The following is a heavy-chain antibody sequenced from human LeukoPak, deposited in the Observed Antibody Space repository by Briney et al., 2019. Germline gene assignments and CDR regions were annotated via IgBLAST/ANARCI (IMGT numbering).Heavy chain of an antibody. D-gene: IGHD1-14*01. CDR3: ARYRNSNRRADY. CDR1: GFTFSSYA. CDR2: ISSSSSYI. Sequence: GGSLRLSCAASGFTFSSYAMSWVRQAPGKGLEWVSSISSSSSYIYYADSVKGRFTISRDNAKNSLYLQMNSLRAEDTAVYYCARYRNSNRRADYWGQGTLVTVSS. V-gene: IGHV3-21*01. J-gene: IGHJ4*02.